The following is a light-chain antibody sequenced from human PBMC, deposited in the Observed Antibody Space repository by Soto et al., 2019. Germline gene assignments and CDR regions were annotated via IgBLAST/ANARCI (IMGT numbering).Light chain of an antibody. CDR3: QQYGSSPLT. J-gene: IGKJ4*01. CDR2: GAS. V-gene: IGKV3-20*01. CDR1: QSVGSNY. Sequence: VRMQSPSTLSLSPGERATLSCSASQSVGSNYLAWYQQKPGQAPRLLIYGASSRATAIPDRFSGSGSGTDFTLTISRLEPEDFAVYYCQQYGSSPLTFGGGTKVDIK.